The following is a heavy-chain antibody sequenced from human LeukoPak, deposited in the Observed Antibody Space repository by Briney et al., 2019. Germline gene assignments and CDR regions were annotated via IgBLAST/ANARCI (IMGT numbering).Heavy chain of an antibody. Sequence: GGSLRLSCAASGFTFSNYNMNWVRQAPGKGLEWVSSISSSSSYIYYADSVKGRFAISRDNAKNSLYLQMNSLRAEDTAVYYCVRIRPYYDSSGYLDYWGQGTLVTVSS. V-gene: IGHV3-21*01. D-gene: IGHD3-22*01. CDR2: ISSSSSYI. J-gene: IGHJ4*02. CDR1: GFTFSNYN. CDR3: VRIRPYYDSSGYLDY.